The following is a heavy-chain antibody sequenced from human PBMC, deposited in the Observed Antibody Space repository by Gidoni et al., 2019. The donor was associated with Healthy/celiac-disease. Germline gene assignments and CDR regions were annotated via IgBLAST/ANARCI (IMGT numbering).Heavy chain of an antibody. CDR3: ARDLYDFWSGYSNYYYGMDV. Sequence: QLVESGGGVVQPRRSLILSCASSAFTFSTYGLHWVRQPPAKGLAWVAVIWYDGSNKYYADSVKGRFTISRDNSKNTLYLQMNSLRAEDTAVYYCARDLYDFWSGYSNYYYGMDVWGQGTTVTVSS. J-gene: IGHJ6*02. V-gene: IGHV3-33*01. CDR2: IWYDGSNK. D-gene: IGHD3-3*01. CDR1: AFTFSTYG.